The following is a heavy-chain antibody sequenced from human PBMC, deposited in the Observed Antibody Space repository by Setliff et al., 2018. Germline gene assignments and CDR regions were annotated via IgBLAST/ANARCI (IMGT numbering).Heavy chain of an antibody. J-gene: IGHJ4*02. CDR2: IIPIFGTA. V-gene: IGHV1-69*13. Sequence: SVKVSCKASGGTFSSYAISWVRQAPGQGLEWMGGIIPIFGTAHYAQKFQGRVTITADESTSTAYMELSSLRSEDTAVYYCASSRDYNFWSGYYSPLDYWGQGTLVTVS. CDR3: ASSRDYNFWSGYYSPLDY. D-gene: IGHD3-3*01. CDR1: GGTFSSYA.